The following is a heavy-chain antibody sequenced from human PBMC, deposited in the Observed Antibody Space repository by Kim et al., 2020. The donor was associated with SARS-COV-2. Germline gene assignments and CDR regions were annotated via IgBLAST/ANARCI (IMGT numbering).Heavy chain of an antibody. CDR1: GGSFSGYY. Sequence: SETLSLTCAVYGGSFSGYYWSWIRQPPGKGLEWIGEINHSGSTNYNPSLKSRVTISVDTSKNQFSLKLSSVTAADTAVYYCARGPPAYGMDVWGQGTTVT. J-gene: IGHJ6*02. V-gene: IGHV4-34*01. CDR2: INHSGST. CDR3: ARGPPAYGMDV.